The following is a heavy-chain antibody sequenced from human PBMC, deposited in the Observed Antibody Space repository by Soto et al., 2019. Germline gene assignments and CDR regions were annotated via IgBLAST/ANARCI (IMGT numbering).Heavy chain of an antibody. D-gene: IGHD4-17*01. CDR1: GYSFTSYW. V-gene: IGHV5-10-1*01. CDR3: ARHLVGCGDYLVGMDV. J-gene: IGHJ6*02. Sequence: PGESLKISCKGSGYSFTSYWISWVRQMPGKGLEWMGRIDPSDSYTNYSPSFQGHVTISADKSISTAYLQWSSLKASDTAMYYCARHLVGCGDYLVGMDVWGQGTTVTVSS. CDR2: IDPSDSYT.